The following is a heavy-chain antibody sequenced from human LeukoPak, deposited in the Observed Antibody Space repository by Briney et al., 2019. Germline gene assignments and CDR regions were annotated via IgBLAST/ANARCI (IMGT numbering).Heavy chain of an antibody. CDR1: GFTFDDYA. V-gene: IGHV3-9*01. CDR2: ISWNSGSI. Sequence: GGSLRLSCAASGFTFDDYAMLWVRQAPGKGLEWVSGISWNSGSIGYADSVKGRFTISRDNAKNSLYLQMNSLRAEDTAVYYCARDSKRARTGYDFDVWGQGTMVTVSS. J-gene: IGHJ3*01. CDR3: ARDSKRARTGYDFDV. D-gene: IGHD3-9*01.